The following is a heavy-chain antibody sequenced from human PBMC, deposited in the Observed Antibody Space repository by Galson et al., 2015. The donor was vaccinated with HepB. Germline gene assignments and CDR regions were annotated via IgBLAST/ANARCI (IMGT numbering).Heavy chain of an antibody. V-gene: IGHV1-46*01. CDR2: INPSGGST. CDR3: ARTYCGGDCSREPIDY. CDR1: GYTFTSYY. D-gene: IGHD2-21*02. J-gene: IGHJ4*02. Sequence: SVKVSCKASGYTFTSYYMHWVRQAPGQGLEWMGIINPSGGSTSYAQKFQGRVTMTRDTSTSTVYMELSSLRSEDTAVYYCARTYCGGDCSREPIDYWGQGTLVTVSS.